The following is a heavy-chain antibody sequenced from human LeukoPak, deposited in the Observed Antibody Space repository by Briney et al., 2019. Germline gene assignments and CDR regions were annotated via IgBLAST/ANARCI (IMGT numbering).Heavy chain of an antibody. CDR2: INPSGGST. CDR3: ARGYSYGPYRGYFDY. V-gene: IGHV1-46*01. D-gene: IGHD5-18*01. Sequence: ASVKVSCKASGYTFTDYYMHWVRQAPGQGLEWMGIINPSGGSTSYAQKFQGRVTMTRDTSTSTVYMELSSLRSEDTAMYYCARGYSYGPYRGYFDYWGQGTLVPVSS. CDR1: GYTFTDYY. J-gene: IGHJ4*02.